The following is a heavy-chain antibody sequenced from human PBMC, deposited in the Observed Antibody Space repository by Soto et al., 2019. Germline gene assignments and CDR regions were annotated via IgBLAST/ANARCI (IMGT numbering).Heavy chain of an antibody. CDR1: GFTFSSYA. V-gene: IGHV3-49*04. CDR2: IRSKAYGGTT. D-gene: IGHD3-22*01. J-gene: IGHJ5*02. CDR3: TTNYYDSSGYDNWFDP. Sequence: PGGSLRLSCAASGFTFSSYAMSWVRQAPGKGLEWVGFIRSKAYGGTTEYAASVKGRFTISRDDSKSIAYLQMNSLKTEDTAVNYCTTNYYDSSGYDNWFDPWGQGTLVTVSS.